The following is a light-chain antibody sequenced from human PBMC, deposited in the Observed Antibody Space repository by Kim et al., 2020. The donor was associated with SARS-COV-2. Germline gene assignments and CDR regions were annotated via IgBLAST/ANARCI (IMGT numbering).Light chain of an antibody. V-gene: IGLV6-57*03. CDR1: GGSIASNY. J-gene: IGLJ1*01. Sequence: KAVTTSCTRNGGSIASNYVQGYQQRPGSAPTTVIYEDNQRPSGVPDRFSGSIDSSSNSASLTISGLKTEDEADYYCQSYDSSNQGVFGTGTKVTVL. CDR2: EDN. CDR3: QSYDSSNQGV.